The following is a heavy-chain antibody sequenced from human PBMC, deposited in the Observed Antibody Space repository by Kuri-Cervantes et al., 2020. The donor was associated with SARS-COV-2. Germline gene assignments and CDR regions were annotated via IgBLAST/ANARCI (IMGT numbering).Heavy chain of an antibody. J-gene: IGHJ2*01. CDR1: GFTFSSYA. CDR3: AKDNSENGRGYWYFDL. V-gene: IGHV3-23*01. Sequence: GGSLRLSCAASGFTFSSYAMRWVRQAPGKGLEWVSPISGSGGSTYYADSVKGRFTISRDNSKNTLYLQMNSLRAEDTAVYYCAKDNSENGRGYWYFDLWGRGTLVTVSS. CDR2: ISGSGGST. D-gene: IGHD4-23*01.